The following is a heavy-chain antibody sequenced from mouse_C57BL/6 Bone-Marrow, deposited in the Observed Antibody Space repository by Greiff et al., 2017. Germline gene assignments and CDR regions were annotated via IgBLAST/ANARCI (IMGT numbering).Heavy chain of an antibody. CDR2: IWRGGST. V-gene: IGHV2-5*01. Sequence: QVQLKESGPGLVQPSQSLSITCTVSGFSLTSYGVHWVRQSPGQGLEWLGVIWRGGSTDYNAAFMSRLSITKDNSKSQVFFKMNSRQADDTAIYYCAKNGILGWYFDVWGTGTTVTVSS. CDR3: AKNGILGWYFDV. J-gene: IGHJ1*03. CDR1: GFSLTSYG. D-gene: IGHD1-1*01.